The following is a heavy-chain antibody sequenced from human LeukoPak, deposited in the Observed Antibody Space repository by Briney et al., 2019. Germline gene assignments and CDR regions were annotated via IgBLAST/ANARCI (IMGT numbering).Heavy chain of an antibody. D-gene: IGHD6-19*01. V-gene: IGHV3-21*01. CDR2: ISSSSSYI. CDR1: GFTFSIYS. CDR3: ARDLIAVAGTGVY. J-gene: IGHJ4*02. Sequence: PGGSLRLSCAASGFTFSIYSMNWVRQAPGKGLEWVSSISSSSSYIYYADSVKGRFTISRDNAKNSLYLQMNSLRAEDTAVYYCARDLIAVAGTGVYWGQGTLATVSS.